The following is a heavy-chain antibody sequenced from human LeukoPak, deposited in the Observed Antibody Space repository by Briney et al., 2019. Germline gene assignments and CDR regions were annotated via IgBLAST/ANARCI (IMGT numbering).Heavy chain of an antibody. V-gene: IGHV6-1*01. CDR1: GDSVSSNSAA. D-gene: IGHD2-21*02. Sequence: SQTLSLTCAISGDSVSSNSAAWNWIRQSPSRGLEWLGRTYYRSRWYNDYAVSVKSRITINPDTSKNQFSLQLNSVTPEDTAVYYCATVHCGGDCYYHLYYFDYWGQGTLVTVSS. CDR3: ATVHCGGDCYYHLYYFDY. J-gene: IGHJ4*02. CDR2: TYYRSRWYN.